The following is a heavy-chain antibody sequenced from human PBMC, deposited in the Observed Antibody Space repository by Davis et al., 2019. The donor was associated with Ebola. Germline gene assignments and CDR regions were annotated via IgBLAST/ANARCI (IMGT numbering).Heavy chain of an antibody. CDR2: IYPGDSDT. Sequence: PGGSLRLSCKGSGYSFTNYWIGWVRQMPGKGLEWMGIIYPGDSDTRYDPSFQGQVSISADKSISTAYLQWSSLKASDTAMYYCVIISPDIVMVDQLLGIDYWGQGSLVTVSS. J-gene: IGHJ4*02. D-gene: IGHD2-15*01. V-gene: IGHV5-51*01. CDR3: VIISPDIVMVDQLLGIDY. CDR1: GYSFTNYW.